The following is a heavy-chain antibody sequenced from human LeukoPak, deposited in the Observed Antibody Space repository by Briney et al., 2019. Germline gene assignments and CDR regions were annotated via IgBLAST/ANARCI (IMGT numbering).Heavy chain of an antibody. CDR1: GFSVSGYG. Sequence: GGSLRLSCAVSGFSVSGYGMSWVRQAPGKGLEWISAISVDGDSTYYAASVKGRFIISRDNSENTLYLQMNSLRTEDTAVYYCAQGYSSGWFPYWGQGSLVSVSS. V-gene: IGHV3-23*01. CDR3: AQGYSSGWFPY. CDR2: ISVDGDST. D-gene: IGHD6-19*01. J-gene: IGHJ4*02.